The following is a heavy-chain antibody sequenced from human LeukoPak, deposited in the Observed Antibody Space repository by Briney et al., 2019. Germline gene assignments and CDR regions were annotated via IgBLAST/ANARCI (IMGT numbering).Heavy chain of an antibody. Sequence: SETLSLTCTVSGGSISSSGYYWGWIRQPPGKGLEWIGSISYSGSTYYNPSLKSRVTISVDTSKNQFSLKLSSVTAADTAVYYCARVGDWNDLVYWGQGTLVTVSS. J-gene: IGHJ4*02. CDR3: ARVGDWNDLVY. CDR2: ISYSGST. D-gene: IGHD1-1*01. CDR1: GGSISSSGYY. V-gene: IGHV4-39*07.